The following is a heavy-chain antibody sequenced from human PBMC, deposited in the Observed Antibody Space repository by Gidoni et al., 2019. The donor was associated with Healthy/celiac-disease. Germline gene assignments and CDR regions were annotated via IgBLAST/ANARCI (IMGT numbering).Heavy chain of an antibody. D-gene: IGHD1-1*01. CDR1: GYTFTGYY. J-gene: IGHJ5*02. Sequence: QVQLVQSGAAVTKPGASVKVSCKASGYTFTGYYMHWVRQAPGQGLEWMGWINTNSGGKNYAQKCQGRVTMTRDTSISTAYMELSRLRSDDTAVYYCARDVYNWNPHAGFDPWGQGTLVTVSS. CDR2: INTNSGGK. CDR3: ARDVYNWNPHAGFDP. V-gene: IGHV1-2*02.